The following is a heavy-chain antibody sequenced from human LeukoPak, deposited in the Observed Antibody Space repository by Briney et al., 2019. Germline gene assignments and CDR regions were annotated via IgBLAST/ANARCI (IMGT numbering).Heavy chain of an antibody. CDR1: GGSISSGDYY. V-gene: IGHV4-30-4*08. Sequence: SQTLSLTCTVSGGSISSGDYYWSWIRQPPRKGLEWIGYIYYSGSTYYDPSLKSRVTIAVDTSKSQFSLKLSSVTAADTAVYYCARAATTVLPFDYWGQGTLVTISS. CDR3: ARAATTVLPFDY. CDR2: IYYSGST. D-gene: IGHD4-17*01. J-gene: IGHJ4*02.